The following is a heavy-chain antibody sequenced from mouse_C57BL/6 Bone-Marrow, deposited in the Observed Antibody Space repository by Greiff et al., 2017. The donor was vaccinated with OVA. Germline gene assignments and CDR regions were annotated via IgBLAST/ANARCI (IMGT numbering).Heavy chain of an antibody. V-gene: IGHV5-6*01. Sequence: EVMLVESGGDLVKPGGSLKLSCAASGFTFSSYGMSWVRQTPDKRLAWVATISSGGSYTYYPDSVKGRFTISRDNAKNTLYLQMSSLKSEDTAMYYCARHEVWDYDWFAYWGQGTLVTVSA. CDR3: ARHEVWDYDWFAY. CDR1: GFTFSSYG. D-gene: IGHD2-4*01. CDR2: ISSGGSYT. J-gene: IGHJ3*01.